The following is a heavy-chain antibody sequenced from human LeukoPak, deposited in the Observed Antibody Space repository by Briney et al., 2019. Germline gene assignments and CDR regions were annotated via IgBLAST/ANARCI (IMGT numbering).Heavy chain of an antibody. CDR2: MNPNSGNT. Sequence: GASVKVSCKASGYTSTSYDINWVRQATGQGLEWMGWMNPNSGNTGYAQKFQGRVTMTRNTSISTAYMELSSLRSEDTAVYYCARYGSGSYVAGYWGQGTLVTVSS. CDR3: ARYGSGSYVAGY. CDR1: GYTSTSYD. J-gene: IGHJ4*02. D-gene: IGHD3-10*01. V-gene: IGHV1-8*01.